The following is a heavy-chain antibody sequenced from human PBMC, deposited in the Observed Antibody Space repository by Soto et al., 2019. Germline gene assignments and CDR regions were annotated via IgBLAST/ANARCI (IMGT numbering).Heavy chain of an antibody. CDR1: GGSISSGDYY. D-gene: IGHD3-10*01. V-gene: IGHV4-30-4*01. Sequence: PSETLSLTCTVSGGSISSGDYYWSWIRQPPGKGLEWIGYIYYSGSTYYNQSLKSRVTISVDTSKNQFSLKLSSVTAADTAVYYCARAPYYGSGSPFFDYWGQGTLVTAPQ. CDR2: IYYSGST. J-gene: IGHJ4*02. CDR3: ARAPYYGSGSPFFDY.